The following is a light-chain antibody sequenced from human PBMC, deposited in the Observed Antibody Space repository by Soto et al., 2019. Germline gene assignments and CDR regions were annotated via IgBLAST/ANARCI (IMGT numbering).Light chain of an antibody. CDR3: QTWGTGYWV. CDR2: LNSDGSH. Sequence: QPVLTQSPSASASLGASVKLTCTLSSGHSRYAIAWHQQQPEKGPRYLMKLNSDGSHTKGDGIPDRFSGSSSGAERYLTISSLQSEDEADYYCQTWGTGYWVFGGGTKVTVL. CDR1: SGHSRYA. J-gene: IGLJ3*02. V-gene: IGLV4-69*01.